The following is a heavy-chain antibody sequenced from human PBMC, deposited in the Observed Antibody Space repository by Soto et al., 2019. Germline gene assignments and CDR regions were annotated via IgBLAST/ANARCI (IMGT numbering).Heavy chain of an antibody. J-gene: IGHJ6*02. D-gene: IGHD3-16*01. CDR2: ISPYTGNT. V-gene: IGHV1-18*01. Sequence: QVQLVQSGDEVKKPGASVKVSCKASGYIFVNYGIAWVRQAPGQGLEWMGWISPYTGNTHSATKVQGRLTMTTDTSTSTAYMDLGSMTADDTAVYYCVMVDNYVTPTPQDVWGQGTTVTVSS. CDR3: VMVDNYVTPTPQDV. CDR1: GYIFVNYG.